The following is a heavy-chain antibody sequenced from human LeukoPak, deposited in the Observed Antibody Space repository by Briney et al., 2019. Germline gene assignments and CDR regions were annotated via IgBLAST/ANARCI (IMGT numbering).Heavy chain of an antibody. J-gene: IGHJ4*02. Sequence: ASVKVSCKASGYTFTSYGISWVRQAPGQGLEWMGWISAYNGNTNYAQKLQGRVTMTRDTSTSTVYMELSSLRSEDTAVYYCARDDYGGATSCDYWGQGTLVTVSS. D-gene: IGHD1-26*01. CDR1: GYTFTSYG. CDR2: ISAYNGNT. CDR3: ARDDYGGATSCDY. V-gene: IGHV1-18*01.